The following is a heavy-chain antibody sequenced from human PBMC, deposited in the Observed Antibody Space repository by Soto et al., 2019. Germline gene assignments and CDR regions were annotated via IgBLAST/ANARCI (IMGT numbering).Heavy chain of an antibody. J-gene: IGHJ4*02. CDR1: GFTFSDYY. Sequence: QVQVVESGGGLVKPGGSLRLSCAASGFTFSDYYMSWIRQAPGKGLEWVSFIRSSGDSTKYADSVKGRYTISRDNSKNSLYRQLNSLRAQYKVVYYCPRDCVKGSTSSGKVYNWGQGTLVTVSS. V-gene: IGHV3-11*06. CDR2: IRSSGDST. D-gene: IGHD1-1*01. CDR3: PRDCVKGSTSSGKVYN.